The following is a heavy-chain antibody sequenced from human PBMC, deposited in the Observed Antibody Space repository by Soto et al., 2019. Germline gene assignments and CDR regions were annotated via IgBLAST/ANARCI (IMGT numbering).Heavy chain of an antibody. V-gene: IGHV4-31*03. CDR2: IYYSGTT. J-gene: IGHJ4*02. Sequence: QVQLQESGPGLVKPSQTLSLTCTVSGGSISSGAYYWSWIRQQPGKGLEWIGYIYYSGTTCYTPSLISRVSISIDTSKNQFSLNLSSVTAADTAVYYCARTSYSDSSAYSDSWGQGTLVTVSS. D-gene: IGHD3-22*01. CDR3: ARTSYSDSSAYSDS. CDR1: GGSISSGAYY.